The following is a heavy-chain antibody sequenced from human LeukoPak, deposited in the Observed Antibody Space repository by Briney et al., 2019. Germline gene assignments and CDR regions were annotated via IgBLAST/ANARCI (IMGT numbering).Heavy chain of an antibody. V-gene: IGHV1-2*02. Sequence: ASVKVSCKASGYTFTNYGINWVRQAPGQGLEWMGWINPNSGGTNYAQKFQGRVTMTRDTSISTAYMELSRLRSDDTAVYYCARDHATTLTTQKSYSYYYYYYMDVWGKGTTVTVTS. CDR3: ARDHATTLTTQKSYSYYYYYYMDV. CDR2: INPNSGGT. D-gene: IGHD4-11*01. J-gene: IGHJ6*03. CDR1: GYTFTNYG.